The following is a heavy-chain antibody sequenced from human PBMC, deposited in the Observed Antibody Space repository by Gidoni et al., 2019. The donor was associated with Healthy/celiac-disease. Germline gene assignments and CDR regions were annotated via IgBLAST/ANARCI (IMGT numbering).Heavy chain of an antibody. CDR3: ARDLAVYYDILPKNAFDI. CDR1: GFTFSSYS. V-gene: IGHV3-21*01. CDR2: ISSSSSYI. D-gene: IGHD3-9*01. J-gene: IGHJ3*02. Sequence: EVQLVESGGGLVKPGGSLRLSCAASGFTFSSYSMNWVRQAPGKGLEWVSSISSSSSYIYYADSVKGRFTISRDNAKNSLYLQMNSLRAEDTAVYYCARDLAVYYDILPKNAFDIWGQGTNGHRLF.